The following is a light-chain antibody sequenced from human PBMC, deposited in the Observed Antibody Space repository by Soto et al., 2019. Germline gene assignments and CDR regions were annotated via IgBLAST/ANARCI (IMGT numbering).Light chain of an antibody. Sequence: QSMLTQPPSASGTPGQRVTISCSGSTSNIGSNTVHWYQQLPGTAPKLLIYSDDQRPSGVPDRFSGSKSGTSASLAISGLQSADEADYYCAAWDDSLNVAFGGGTKLTVL. CDR2: SDD. CDR3: AAWDDSLNVA. V-gene: IGLV1-44*01. J-gene: IGLJ2*01. CDR1: TSNIGSNT.